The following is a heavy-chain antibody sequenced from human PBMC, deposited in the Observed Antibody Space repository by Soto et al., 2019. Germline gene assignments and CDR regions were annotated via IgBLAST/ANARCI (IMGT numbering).Heavy chain of an antibody. J-gene: IGHJ4*02. CDR2: IYYSGST. CDR3: ARAYSSGYYGYDY. V-gene: IGHV4-31*03. D-gene: IGHD3-22*01. CDR1: GGSISSGGYY. Sequence: PSGTLSLTCTVSGGSISSGGYYWSWIRQHPGKGLEWIGYIYYSGSTYYNPSLKSRVTISVDTSKNQFSLKLSSVTAADTAVYYCARAYSSGYYGYDYWGQGTLVTVSS.